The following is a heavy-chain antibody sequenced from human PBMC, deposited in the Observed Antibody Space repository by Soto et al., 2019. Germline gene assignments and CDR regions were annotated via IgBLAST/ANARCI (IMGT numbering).Heavy chain of an antibody. CDR1: GYTFTSYG. CDR2: INAYNGNT. D-gene: IGHD1-26*01. Sequence: ASVKVSCKASGYTFTSYGISCVRQAPGQRLEWMGWINAYNGNTNYAQKLQGRVTMTTDTSTSTAYMELRSLRSDDTAVYYCRGSGEDAFDIWGQGTMVTVSS. CDR3: RGSGEDAFDI. J-gene: IGHJ3*02. V-gene: IGHV1-18*01.